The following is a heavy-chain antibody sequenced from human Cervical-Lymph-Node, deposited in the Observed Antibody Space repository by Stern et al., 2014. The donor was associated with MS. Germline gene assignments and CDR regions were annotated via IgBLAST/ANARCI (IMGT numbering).Heavy chain of an antibody. CDR2: IWYDGSNK. CDR1: GFTFSSYG. D-gene: IGHD6-13*01. Sequence: VQLEESGGGVVQPGRSLRLSCAASGFTFSSYGMHWVRQAPGKGLEWVAVIWYDGSNKYYADSVKGRFTISRDNSKNTLYLQMNSLRAEDTAVYYCARDSYSTSWYNYFDYWGQGTLVTVSS. J-gene: IGHJ4*02. CDR3: ARDSYSTSWYNYFDY. V-gene: IGHV3-33*01.